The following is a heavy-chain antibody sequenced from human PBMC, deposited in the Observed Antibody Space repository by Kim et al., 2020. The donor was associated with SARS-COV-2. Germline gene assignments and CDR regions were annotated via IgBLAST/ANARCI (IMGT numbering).Heavy chain of an antibody. CDR1: GGTFSSYA. CDR2: IIPIFGTA. J-gene: IGHJ4*02. CDR3: ARRDTAMDSEDY. V-gene: IGHV1-69*13. Sequence: SVKVSCKASGGTFSSYAISWVRQAPGQGLEWMGGIIPIFGTANYAQKFQGRVTITADESTSTAYMELSSLRSEDTAVYYCARRDTAMDSEDYWGQGTLVTVSS. D-gene: IGHD5-18*01.